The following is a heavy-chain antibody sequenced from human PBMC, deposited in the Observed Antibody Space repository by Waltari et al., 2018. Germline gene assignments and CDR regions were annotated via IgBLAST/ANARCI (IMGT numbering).Heavy chain of an antibody. Sequence: EVQLVESGGGLVQPGGSLRLSCADSGFTSSRYWMHWVRQAPGKGLVWVSRSNSDGSSTSYADSVKGRFTISKDNAKNTVYLQMNSLRAEDTAIYYCARGARRTTVTTGWWYFDLWGRGTLVTVSS. V-gene: IGHV3-74*01. CDR1: GFTSSRYW. J-gene: IGHJ2*01. CDR2: SNSDGSST. D-gene: IGHD4-17*01. CDR3: ARGARRTTVTTGWWYFDL.